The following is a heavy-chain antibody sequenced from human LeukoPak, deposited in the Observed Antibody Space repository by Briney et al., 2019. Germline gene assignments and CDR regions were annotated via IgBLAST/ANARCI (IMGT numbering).Heavy chain of an antibody. J-gene: IGHJ6*02. CDR2: ISSSSSYI. CDR3: ARDGEGLTMVRGVIGFPNYYYYYGMDV. CDR1: GFTFSGDM. V-gene: IGHV3-21*01. D-gene: IGHD3-10*01. Sequence: PGGSLTLSCATSGFTFSGDMMNWVRQAPGKGLEWVSSISSSSSYIYYADSVKGRFTISRDNAKNSLYLQMNSLRAEDTAVYYCARDGEGLTMVRGVIGFPNYYYYYGMDVWGRGTTVTVSS.